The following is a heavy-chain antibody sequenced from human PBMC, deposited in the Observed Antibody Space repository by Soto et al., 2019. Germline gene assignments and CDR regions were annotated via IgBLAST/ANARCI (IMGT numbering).Heavy chain of an antibody. CDR2: INHSGST. J-gene: IGHJ5*02. CDR3: ARAAAGIKGWFDP. D-gene: IGHD6-13*01. V-gene: IGHV4-34*01. CDR1: GGSFSGYY. Sequence: SETLSLTCAVNGGSFSGYYWSWIRQPPGKGLEWIGEINHSGSTNYNPSLKSRVTISVDTSKNQFSLKLSSVTAADTAVYYCARAAAGIKGWFDPWGQGTLVTVSS.